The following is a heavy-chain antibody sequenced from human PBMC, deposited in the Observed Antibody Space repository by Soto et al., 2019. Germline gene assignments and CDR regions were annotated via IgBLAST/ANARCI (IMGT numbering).Heavy chain of an antibody. D-gene: IGHD2-15*01. Sequence: ASVKVSCKASGYTFTSYYMHWVRQAPGQGLEWMGIINPSGGSTSYAQKFQGRVTMTRDTSTSTVYMELSSLRPEDTAVYYCARVSLYCSGGSCYDNAFDIWGQGTMVTVSS. J-gene: IGHJ3*02. CDR3: ARVSLYCSGGSCYDNAFDI. CDR2: INPSGGST. V-gene: IGHV1-46*03. CDR1: GYTFTSYY.